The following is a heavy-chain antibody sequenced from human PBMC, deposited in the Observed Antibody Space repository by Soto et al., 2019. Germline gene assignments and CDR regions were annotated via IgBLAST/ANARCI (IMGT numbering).Heavy chain of an antibody. J-gene: IGHJ6*03. CDR1: GYTFTSYD. Sequence: GASVKVSCKASGYTFTSYDINWVRQATGQGLEWMGWMNPNSGNTGYAQKFQGRVTMTRNTSISTAYMELSSLRSEDTAVYYCAREVVVRYFDWLSPQYYYYYMDVWGKGTTVTVSS. CDR2: MNPNSGNT. CDR3: AREVVVRYFDWLSPQYYYYYMDV. V-gene: IGHV1-8*01. D-gene: IGHD3-9*01.